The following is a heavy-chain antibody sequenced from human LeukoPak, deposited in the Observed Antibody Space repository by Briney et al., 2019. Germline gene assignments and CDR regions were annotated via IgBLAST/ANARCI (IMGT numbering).Heavy chain of an antibody. J-gene: IGHJ4*02. CDR2: IYPADSDT. CDR1: GYSFTSYW. Sequence: GESLKISCKVSGYSFTSYWIGWVRQMPGKGLEWMGIIYPADSDTRYSPSFQGQVTISADKSISTAYLQWSSLKASDTAMYYCARPGQLGEYTPYYFDYRGQGTLVTVSS. V-gene: IGHV5-51*01. CDR3: ARPGQLGEYTPYYFDY. D-gene: IGHD3-16*01.